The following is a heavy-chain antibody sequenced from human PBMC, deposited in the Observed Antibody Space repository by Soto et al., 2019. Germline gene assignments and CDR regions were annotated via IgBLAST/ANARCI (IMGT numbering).Heavy chain of an antibody. CDR1: GFTFSSYA. CDR2: ISGSGGST. V-gene: IGHV3-23*01. D-gene: IGHD3-22*01. J-gene: IGHJ4*02. CDR3: AKVAITMIVVVRYFDY. Sequence: GGPLRLSCAASGFTFSSYAMSWVRQAPGKGLEWVSAISGSGGSTYYADSVKGRFTISRDNSKNTLYLQMNSLRAEDTAVYYCAKVAITMIVVVRYFDYWGQGTLVTVS.